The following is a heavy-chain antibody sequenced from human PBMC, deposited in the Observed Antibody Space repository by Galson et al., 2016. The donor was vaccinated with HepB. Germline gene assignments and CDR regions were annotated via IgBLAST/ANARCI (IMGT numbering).Heavy chain of an antibody. D-gene: IGHD3-9*01. CDR3: AREPDFLTGYPVYYFDY. CDR1: GFTFSSHA. V-gene: IGHV3-30*04. J-gene: IGHJ4*02. CDR2: TSYDGRNK. Sequence: SLRLSCAASGFTFSSHALHWVRQGPGKGLEWVALTSYDGRNKHYADSVKGRLTIYRDNSKNTLYLQMDSLRLEDTAMYYCAREPDFLTGYPVYYFDYWGQGALVTVSS.